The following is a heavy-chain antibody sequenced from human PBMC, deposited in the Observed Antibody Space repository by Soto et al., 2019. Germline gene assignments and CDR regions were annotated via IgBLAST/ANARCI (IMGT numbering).Heavy chain of an antibody. CDR1: GFTFSSYA. D-gene: IGHD6-13*01. Sequence: EVQLLESGGGLVQPGGSLRLSCAASGFTFSSYAMSWVRQAPGKGLEWVSAISGSGGSTYYADSVKGRFTISRDNSKNTLYLQMNSRRAEDTAVYYCAKAQTGYSSSWYVVTDEYYFDYWGQGTLVTVSS. CDR2: ISGSGGST. J-gene: IGHJ4*02. CDR3: AKAQTGYSSSWYVVTDEYYFDY. V-gene: IGHV3-23*01.